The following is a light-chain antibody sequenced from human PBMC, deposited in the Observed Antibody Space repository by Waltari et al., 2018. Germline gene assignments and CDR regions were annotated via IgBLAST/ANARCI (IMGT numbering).Light chain of an antibody. CDR1: SSDVSGSNY. CDR3: SSYTSSSTVL. V-gene: IGLV2-14*01. Sequence: QSALTQPASVSGSPGQSITISCTGTSSDVSGSNYVSWYQQHPGKAPKVMIYEVNNRPSGVSYRFSGSKSGNTASLTISGLQAEDEADYYCSSYTSSSTVLFGGGTKVTVL. CDR2: EVN. J-gene: IGLJ2*01.